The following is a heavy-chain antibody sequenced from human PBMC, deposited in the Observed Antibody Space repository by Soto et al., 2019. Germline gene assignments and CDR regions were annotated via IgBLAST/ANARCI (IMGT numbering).Heavy chain of an antibody. D-gene: IGHD5-18*01. CDR2: ISYDGSNK. Sequence: PGGSLRLSCAASGFTFSSYGMHWVRQAPGKGLEWVAVISYDGSNKYYADSVKGRFTISRDNSKNTLYLQMNSLRAEDTAVYYCAKAGGYSYGYSDYWGQGTLVTVSS. V-gene: IGHV3-30*18. CDR1: GFTFSSYG. CDR3: AKAGGYSYGYSDY. J-gene: IGHJ4*02.